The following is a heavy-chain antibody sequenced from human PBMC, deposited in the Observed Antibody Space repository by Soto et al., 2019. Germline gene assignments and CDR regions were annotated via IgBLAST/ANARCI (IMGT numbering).Heavy chain of an antibody. Sequence: ASVRVSCKASGYTFTSYVISWVREAPGRGLEWMGWISAYNGNTNYAQKLQGRVTMTTDTSTSTAYMELRSLRSDDTAVYYCAREPLGYCSSTSCYSFDYWGQGTLVTVSS. D-gene: IGHD2-2*01. J-gene: IGHJ4*02. CDR2: ISAYNGNT. V-gene: IGHV1-18*01. CDR1: GYTFTSYV. CDR3: AREPLGYCSSTSCYSFDY.